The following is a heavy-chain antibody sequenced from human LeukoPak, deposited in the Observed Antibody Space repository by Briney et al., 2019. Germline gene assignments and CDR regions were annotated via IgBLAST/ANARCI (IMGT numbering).Heavy chain of an antibody. CDR3: ARARLFIAAYSPQYYFDY. J-gene: IGHJ4*02. Sequence: SETLSLTCTVSGGSISSYYWSWIRQPPGKGLEWIGYIYYSGSTNYNPSLKSRVAISVDTSKNQFSLKLSSVTAADTAVYYCARARLFIAAYSPQYYFDYWGQGTLATVSS. V-gene: IGHV4-59*01. CDR1: GGSISSYY. CDR2: IYYSGST. D-gene: IGHD6-13*01.